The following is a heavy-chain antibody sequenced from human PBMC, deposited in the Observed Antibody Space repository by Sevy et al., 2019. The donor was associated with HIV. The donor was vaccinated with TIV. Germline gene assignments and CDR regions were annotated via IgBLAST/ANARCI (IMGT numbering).Heavy chain of an antibody. CDR3: ARDSNTGYYYYFAMDV. CDR2: ISYDGIKK. J-gene: IGHJ6*02. Sequence: GGSLRLSCAASGFTFSDYPMHWVRQAPGKGLEWVAVISYDGIKKYYAESVKGRTTISRDYSENKLYLHMNSLRTEETALYYCARDSNTGYYYYFAMDVWGQGTTVTVSS. V-gene: IGHV3-30-3*01. D-gene: IGHD2-8*02. CDR1: GFTFSDYP.